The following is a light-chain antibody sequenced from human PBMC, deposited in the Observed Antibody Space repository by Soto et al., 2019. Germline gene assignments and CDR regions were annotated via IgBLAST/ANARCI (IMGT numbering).Light chain of an antibody. CDR3: NSYTSGSTPVV. J-gene: IGLJ2*01. CDR2: DVS. CDR1: SSDVGGYNY. V-gene: IGLV2-14*01. Sequence: QSVLTQPASVSGSPGQSITISCTGTSSDVGGYNYVSWYQQHPGKAPKLMIYDVSNRPSGVSNRFSGSKSGNTASLTISGLQAEDEADYYCNSYTSGSTPVVFGGGTKVTVL.